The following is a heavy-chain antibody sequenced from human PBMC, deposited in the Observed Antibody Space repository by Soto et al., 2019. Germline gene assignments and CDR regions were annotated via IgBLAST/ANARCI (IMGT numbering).Heavy chain of an antibody. CDR1: GFTFSSYS. D-gene: IGHD3-10*01. J-gene: IGHJ3*02. CDR3: ARGSGDTHAFDI. V-gene: IGHV3-21*01. Sequence: GSLRLSCAASGFTFSSYSMNWVRQAPGKGLEWVSSISSSSSYIYYADSVKGRFTISRDNAKNSLYLQMNSLRAEDTAVYYCARGSGDTHAFDIWGQGTMVTVSS. CDR2: ISSSSSYI.